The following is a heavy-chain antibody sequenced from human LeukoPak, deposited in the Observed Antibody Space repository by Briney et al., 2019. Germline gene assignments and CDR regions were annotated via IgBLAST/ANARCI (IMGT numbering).Heavy chain of an antibody. CDR1: GGTFSSYA. J-gene: IGHJ6*02. CDR2: IIPILGIA. D-gene: IGHD3-10*01. CDR3: ARAYHYGSGSYYPYYYYYYGMDV. V-gene: IGHV1-69*04. Sequence: GSSVKVSCKASGGTFSSYAISWVRQAPGQGLEWMGRIIPILGIANYAQKFQGRVTITADKSTSTAYMELSSLRSEDTAVYYCARAYHYGSGSYYPYYYYYYGMDVWGQGTTVTVSS.